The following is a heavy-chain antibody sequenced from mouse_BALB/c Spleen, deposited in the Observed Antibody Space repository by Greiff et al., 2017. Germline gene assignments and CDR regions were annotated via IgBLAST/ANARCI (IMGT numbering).Heavy chain of an antibody. CDR1: GFTFTDYY. D-gene: IGHD2-3*01. Sequence: EVKLMESGGGLVQPGGSLRLSCATSGFTFTDYYMSWVRQPPGKALEWLGFIRNKANGYTTEYSASVKGRFTISRDNSQSILYLQMNTLRAEDSATYYCARDGDGYYWGQGTTLTVSS. V-gene: IGHV7-3*02. CDR2: IRNKANGYTT. J-gene: IGHJ2*01. CDR3: ARDGDGYY.